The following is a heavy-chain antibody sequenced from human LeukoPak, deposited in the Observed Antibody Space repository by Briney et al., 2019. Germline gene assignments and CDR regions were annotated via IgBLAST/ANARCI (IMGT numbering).Heavy chain of an antibody. CDR1: GYTFTSYG. CDR3: ARDPSYSAIPVYFDY. CDR2: ISAYNGNT. J-gene: IGHJ4*02. V-gene: IGHV1-18*01. Sequence: GASVKVSCKASGYTFTSYGISWVRQAPGQGLEWMGWISAYNGNTNYAQKLQGRVTMTTDTSTSTAYMELRSLRSDDTAVYYCARDPSYSAIPVYFDYWGQGTLVTVSS. D-gene: IGHD4-11*01.